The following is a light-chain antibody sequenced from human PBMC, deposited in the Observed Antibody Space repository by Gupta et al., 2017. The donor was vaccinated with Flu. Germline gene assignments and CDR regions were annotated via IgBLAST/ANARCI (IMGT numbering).Light chain of an antibody. J-gene: IGKJ4*01. V-gene: IGKV3-11*01. CDR2: DAS. CDR1: QSVSSY. Sequence: EIVFIQSPATLSLSPGERATLSCRASQSVSSYLAWYQQKPGQAPRLLIYDASNRANGIPARFSGSGSGTEFTLTISSREPEDFAVYYCQQRSNWPIPFGGGTQVEIK. CDR3: QQRSNWPIP.